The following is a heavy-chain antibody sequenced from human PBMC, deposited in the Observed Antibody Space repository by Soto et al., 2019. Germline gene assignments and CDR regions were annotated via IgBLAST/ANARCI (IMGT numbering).Heavy chain of an antibody. Sequence: ASETLSLTCTVSGGSISSGDYYWSWIRQPPGKGLEWIGYIYYSGSTYYNPSLKSRVTISVDTSKNQFSLKLSSVTAADTAVYYCARTKDIVADYYYYYGMDVWGQGTTVTVSS. V-gene: IGHV4-30-4*01. D-gene: IGHD5-12*01. CDR1: GGSISSGDYY. J-gene: IGHJ6*02. CDR2: IYYSGST. CDR3: ARTKDIVADYYYYYGMDV.